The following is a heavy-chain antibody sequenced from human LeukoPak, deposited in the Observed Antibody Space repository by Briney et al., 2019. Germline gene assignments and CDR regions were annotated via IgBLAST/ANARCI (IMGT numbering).Heavy chain of an antibody. CDR1: GFTISSYS. V-gene: IGHV3-21*01. CDR3: ARGKDRLWFGELHY. J-gene: IGHJ4*02. CDR2: MSSSGSYI. D-gene: IGHD3-10*01. Sequence: PGGSLRLSCAASGFTISSYSMNWVRQAPGKGLEWVSSMSSSGSYIYYADSVKGRFTISRDNAKNSLYLQMNSLRAEDTAVYYCARGKDRLWFGELHYWGQGTLVTVSS.